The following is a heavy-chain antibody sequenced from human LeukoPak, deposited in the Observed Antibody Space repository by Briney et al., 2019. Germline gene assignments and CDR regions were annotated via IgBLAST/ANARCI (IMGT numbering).Heavy chain of an antibody. V-gene: IGHV3-48*04. J-gene: IGHJ4*02. Sequence: GGSLRLSCAASGFTFSSYAMSWVRQAPGKGLEWVSYISSSSSTIYYADSVKGRFTISRDNAKNSLYLQMNSLRAEDTAVYYCARGRDYYDSSGYYSGVSFDYWGQGTLVTVSS. CDR3: ARGRDYYDSSGYYSGVSFDY. CDR1: GFTFSSYA. D-gene: IGHD3-22*01. CDR2: ISSSSSTI.